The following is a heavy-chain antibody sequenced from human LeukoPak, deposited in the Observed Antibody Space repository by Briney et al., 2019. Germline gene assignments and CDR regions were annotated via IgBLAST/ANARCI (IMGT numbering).Heavy chain of an antibody. D-gene: IGHD6-13*01. CDR3: ARTYSSSWRGPFDY. V-gene: IGHV4-34*01. CDR2: INHSGST. J-gene: IGHJ4*02. CDR1: GGSFSVYY. Sequence: PSETLSLTCAVYGGSFSVYYWSWIRQPPGKGLEWIGEINHSGSTNYNPSLKSRVTISVDTSKNQFSLKLSSVTAADTAVYYCARTYSSSWRGPFDYWGQGTLVTVSS.